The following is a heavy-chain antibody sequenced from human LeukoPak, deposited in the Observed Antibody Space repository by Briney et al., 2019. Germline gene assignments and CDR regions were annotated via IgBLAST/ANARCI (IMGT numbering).Heavy chain of an antibody. Sequence: PSETLSPTCTVPGDSISRASWSWIRKAPGKGLKCIGYSYDSCRMTYNPSLQNRVTISLDTSKNRRSVQLNSVTAAASDVYLCARRIQLWSYWHFDLWGRGTLVTVTS. D-gene: IGHD1-1*01. V-gene: IGHV4-4*08. CDR3: ARRIQLWSYWHFDL. CDR1: GDSISRAS. CDR2: SYDSCRM. J-gene: IGHJ2*01.